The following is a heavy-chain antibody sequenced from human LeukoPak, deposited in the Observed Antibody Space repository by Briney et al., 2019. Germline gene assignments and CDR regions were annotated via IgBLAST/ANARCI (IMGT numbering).Heavy chain of an antibody. CDR1: VFTFSSYA. V-gene: IGHV3-23*01. CDR3: ATQWECLASALDI. CDR2: INGSGGCT. D-gene: IGHD1-26*01. Sequence: GGSLRLSCAASVFTFSSYAMSWVRQARGKGLEGVSPINGSGGCTYYADSVKGGCTISRENPKKTLYLQMNRLRASGTAVYYCATQWECLASALDIWGQGTMVTVSS. J-gene: IGHJ3*02.